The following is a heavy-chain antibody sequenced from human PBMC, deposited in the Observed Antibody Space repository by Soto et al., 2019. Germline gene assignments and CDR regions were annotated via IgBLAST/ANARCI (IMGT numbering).Heavy chain of an antibody. Sequence: SETLSLTCTVSGGSISSGGYYWSWIRQHPGKGLEWIGYIYYSGSTYYNPSLKSRVTISVDTSKNQFSLKLSSVTAADTAVYYCASVRGYSGYEVDYWGQGTLVTVSS. CDR2: IYYSGST. CDR3: ASVRGYSGYEVDY. CDR1: GGSISSGGYY. V-gene: IGHV4-31*03. D-gene: IGHD5-12*01. J-gene: IGHJ4*02.